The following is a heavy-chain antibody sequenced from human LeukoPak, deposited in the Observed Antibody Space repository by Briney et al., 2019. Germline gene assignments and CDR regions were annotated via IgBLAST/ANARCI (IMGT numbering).Heavy chain of an antibody. CDR3: AKEDYYYYMDV. J-gene: IGHJ6*03. Sequence: GGALILSCAASRFTFSSYAMSSVRQAPGKRLEWVSGISGSGGSTYYADSVKGRFTISRDNSKNTLYLQMNSLRAEDTAVYYCAKEDYYYYMDVWGKGTTVTVSS. CDR1: RFTFSSYA. CDR2: ISGSGGST. V-gene: IGHV3-23*01.